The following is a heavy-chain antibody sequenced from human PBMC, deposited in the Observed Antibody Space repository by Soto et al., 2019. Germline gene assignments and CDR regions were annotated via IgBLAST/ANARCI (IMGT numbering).Heavy chain of an antibody. Sequence: PGGSLRLSCAASGFTFSSYAMTWVRQAPGKGLECVAAITDSGGGTYYADSVKGRFTISRDNSKNTLYLQMISLRAEDTAVYYCATALLVGSSWTRLHSSGWTPADHWGQGTLVTVSS. V-gene: IGHV3-23*01. CDR3: ATALLVGSSWTRLHSSGWTPADH. CDR1: GFTFSSYA. D-gene: IGHD6-19*01. J-gene: IGHJ5*02. CDR2: ITDSGGGT.